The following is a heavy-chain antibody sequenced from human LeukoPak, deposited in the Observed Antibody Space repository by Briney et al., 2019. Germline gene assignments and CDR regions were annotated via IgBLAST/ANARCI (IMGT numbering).Heavy chain of an antibody. Sequence: SETLSLTCTVSGGSFGRYNWSWFRRPPGKGLEWIGYFVDSGNTNYNPSLKSQVTISVDKSKNQFSLKLSFVTAADTAMYYCARSDYHNSGSHTVFDAFDIWGQGTRVTVS. V-gene: IGHV4-59*01. CDR2: FVDSGNT. D-gene: IGHD3-10*01. CDR1: GGSFGRYN. J-gene: IGHJ3*02. CDR3: ARSDYHNSGSHTVFDAFDI.